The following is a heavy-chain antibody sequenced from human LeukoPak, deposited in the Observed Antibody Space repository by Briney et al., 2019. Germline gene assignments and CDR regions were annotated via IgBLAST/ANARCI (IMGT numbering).Heavy chain of an antibody. V-gene: IGHV4-61*01. CDR2: AHYNGGT. D-gene: IGHD1-26*01. CDR3: ARGREWDLQSLRYFDS. J-gene: IGHJ4*02. Sequence: PSETLSLTCTVSGGSVSSDSCFWSWIRQPPGKGLEWIGYAHYNGGTKYNPSLESRVTISADTSKNQFSLKLNSVTAADTAVYYCARGREWDLQSLRYFDSWGQGTLVTVSS. CDR1: GGSVSSDSCF.